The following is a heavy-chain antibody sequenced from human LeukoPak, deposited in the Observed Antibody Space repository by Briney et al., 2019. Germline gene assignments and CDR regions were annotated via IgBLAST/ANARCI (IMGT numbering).Heavy chain of an antibody. Sequence: ASVKVSCKASGYTFTSYGISWVRQAPGQGLEWMGWISAYKGNTDYAQKLQGRVTMTTDTSTSTAYMELRSLRSDDTAVYYCARDVGCSGGSCYPVYFDYWGQGTLVTVSS. D-gene: IGHD2-15*01. V-gene: IGHV1-18*01. CDR3: ARDVGCSGGSCYPVYFDY. J-gene: IGHJ4*02. CDR2: ISAYKGNT. CDR1: GYTFTSYG.